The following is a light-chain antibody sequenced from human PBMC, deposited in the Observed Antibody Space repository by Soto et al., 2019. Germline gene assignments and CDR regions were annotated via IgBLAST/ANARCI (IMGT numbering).Light chain of an antibody. J-gene: IGKJ4*01. Sequence: DIQMTQSPSSVSASVGDRVTITCRASQGVSNWLAWYQQKPGKAPKLLIYAASTLRSGVPSRFRGSGSGTDFTFTISSLQPEDFATYYCQQANSFPLTFGGGTKVEIK. CDR2: AAS. CDR3: QQANSFPLT. CDR1: QGVSNW. V-gene: IGKV1-12*01.